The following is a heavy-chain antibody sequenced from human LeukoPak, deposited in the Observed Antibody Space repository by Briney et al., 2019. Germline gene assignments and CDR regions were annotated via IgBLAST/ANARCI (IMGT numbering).Heavy chain of an antibody. J-gene: IGHJ4*02. Sequence: GGSLRLSCAASGFTFSDYYMSWIRQAPGKGLEWVSYISGSSDYTNYADSVKGRFTISRDNSKNTLYLQMNSLRAEDTAVYYCAKGDTYYYDSSGSSFDYWGQGTLVTVSS. CDR1: GFTFSDYY. D-gene: IGHD3-22*01. CDR2: ISGSSDYT. V-gene: IGHV3-11*05. CDR3: AKGDTYYYDSSGSSFDY.